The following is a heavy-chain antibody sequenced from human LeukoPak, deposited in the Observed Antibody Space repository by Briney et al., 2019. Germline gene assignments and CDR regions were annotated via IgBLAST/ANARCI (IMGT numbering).Heavy chain of an antibody. CDR1: GFTFSSYA. Sequence: GGSLRLSCAASGFTFSSYAMSWVRQAPGKGLEWVSAISGSGGSTYYADSVKGRFTISRDNSKNTLYLQMNSLRAEDTAVYYCARDGGYDFWSGYYQDYWGQGTLVTVSS. V-gene: IGHV3-23*01. CDR3: ARDGGYDFWSGYYQDY. D-gene: IGHD3-3*01. CDR2: ISGSGGST. J-gene: IGHJ4*02.